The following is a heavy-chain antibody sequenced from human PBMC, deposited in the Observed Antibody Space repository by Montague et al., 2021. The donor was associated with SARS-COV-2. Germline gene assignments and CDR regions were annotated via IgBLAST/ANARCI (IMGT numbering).Heavy chain of an antibody. CDR1: GFTFSSYE. J-gene: IGHJ4*02. Sequence: SLRLSCAASGFTFSSYETNWVRQAPGKGLEWVSYISSSGSTIYYADSVKGRFTISRDNAKNSLYLQMNSLRAEDTAVYYCARDSLFRSGYSSGWPDYWGQGTLVTVSS. D-gene: IGHD6-19*01. CDR2: ISSSGSTI. CDR3: ARDSLFRSGYSSGWPDY. V-gene: IGHV3-48*03.